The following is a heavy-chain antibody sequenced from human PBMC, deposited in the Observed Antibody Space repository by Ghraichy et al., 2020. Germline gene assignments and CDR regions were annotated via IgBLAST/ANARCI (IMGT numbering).Heavy chain of an antibody. J-gene: IGHJ2*01. CDR1: GFTVRSKY. Sequence: GGSLRLSCAASGFTVRSKYMSWVRQAPGKGLEWVSIIYTSGTTYYADSLEGRFTIYRHNSKNKLDLQMNSLRAEDTAVYYCARFPGAYWYFDLWGRGTLVTVSS. CDR3: ARFPGAYWYFDL. D-gene: IGHD3-10*01. V-gene: IGHV3-53*04. CDR2: IYTSGTT.